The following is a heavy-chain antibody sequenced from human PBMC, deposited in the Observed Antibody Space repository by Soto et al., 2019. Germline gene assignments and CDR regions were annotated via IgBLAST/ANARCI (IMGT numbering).Heavy chain of an antibody. V-gene: IGHV3-30*03. CDR2: ISYDGSNK. Sequence: SGGSLRLSCAASGFTFSSYGMHWVRQAPGKGLEWVAVISYDGSNKYYADSVKGRFTISRDNSKNTLYLQMNSLRAEDTAVYYCTRGFQVDKNFDYWGQGTLVTVSS. J-gene: IGHJ4*02. CDR3: TRGFQVDKNFDY. CDR1: GFTFSSYG. D-gene: IGHD2-2*01.